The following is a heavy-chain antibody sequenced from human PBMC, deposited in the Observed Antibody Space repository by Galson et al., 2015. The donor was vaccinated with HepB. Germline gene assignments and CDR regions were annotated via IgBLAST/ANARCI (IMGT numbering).Heavy chain of an antibody. Sequence: SVKVSCKASGYTFTSYGISWVRQAPGQGLEWMGWISAYNGNTNYAQKLQGRVTMTTDTSTSTAYMELRSLRSDDTAVYYCARTGGYCSSTSCYLVDGWFDPWGQGTLVTVSS. J-gene: IGHJ5*02. CDR2: ISAYNGNT. CDR3: ARTGGYCSSTSCYLVDGWFDP. D-gene: IGHD2-2*01. CDR1: GYTFTSYG. V-gene: IGHV1-18*01.